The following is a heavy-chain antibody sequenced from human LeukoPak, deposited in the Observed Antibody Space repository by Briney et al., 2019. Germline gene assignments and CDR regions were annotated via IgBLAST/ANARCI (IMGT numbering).Heavy chain of an antibody. V-gene: IGHV1-8*01. CDR2: MNPNSGNT. CDR3: ARGVDSSGYYYVVWFDP. CDR1: GYTFTSYD. Sequence: ASVKVSCKASGYTFTSYDINWVRQATGQGLEWMGWMNPNSGNTGYAQKFQVRVTMTRNTSISTAYMELSSLRSEDTAVYYCARGVDSSGYYYVVWFDPWCQGTLVTVSS. J-gene: IGHJ5*02. D-gene: IGHD3-22*01.